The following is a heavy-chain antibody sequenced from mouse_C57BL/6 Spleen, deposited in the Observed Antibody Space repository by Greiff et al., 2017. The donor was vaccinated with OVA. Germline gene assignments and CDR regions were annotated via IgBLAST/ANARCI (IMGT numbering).Heavy chain of an antibody. CDR2: IHPNSGST. CDR1: GYTFTSYW. D-gene: IGHD3-2*02. CDR3: ARGPDSSGSDY. V-gene: IGHV1-64*01. Sequence: QVQLKQPGAELVKPGASVKLSCKASGYTFTSYWMHWVKQRPGQGLEWIGMIHPNSGSTNYNEKFKSKATLTVDKSSSTAYMQLSSLTSEDSAVYYCARGPDSSGSDYWGQGTTLTVSS. J-gene: IGHJ2*01.